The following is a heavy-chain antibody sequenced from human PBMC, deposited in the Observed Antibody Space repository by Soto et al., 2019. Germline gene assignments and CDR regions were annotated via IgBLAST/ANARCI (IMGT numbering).Heavy chain of an antibody. CDR3: ARDLRYFDWTPPMGFDY. D-gene: IGHD3-9*01. Sequence: ASVKVSCKASGYTFTSYAISWVRQAPGQGLEWMGWISAYNGNTNYAQKLQGRVTINPDTSKNQFSLQLNSVTPEDTAVYYCARDLRYFDWTPPMGFDYWGQGTLVTVSS. J-gene: IGHJ4*02. CDR1: GYTFTSYA. CDR2: ISAYNGNT. V-gene: IGHV1-18*01.